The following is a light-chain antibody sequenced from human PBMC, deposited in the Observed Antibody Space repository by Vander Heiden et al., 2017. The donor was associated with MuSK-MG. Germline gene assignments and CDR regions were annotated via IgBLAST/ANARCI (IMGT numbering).Light chain of an antibody. CDR3: QSADRSGTYVV. J-gene: IGLJ3*02. CDR1: ALPKQY. CDR2: KDN. V-gene: IGLV3-25*03. Sequence: SYALTQPSSVSVSPGQTARITCSGDALPKQYAYWYQKKPGQAPVVVIYKDNERPSGIPERFSGSSSGTTATFTISGVQAEDEAEYYCQSADRSGTYVVFGGGTKLTVL.